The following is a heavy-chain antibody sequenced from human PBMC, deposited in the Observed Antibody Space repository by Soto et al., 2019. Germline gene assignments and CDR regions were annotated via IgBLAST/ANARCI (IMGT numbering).Heavy chain of an antibody. V-gene: IGHV1-8*01. J-gene: IGHJ5*02. D-gene: IGHD2-21*01. CDR3: ARMATYGTLNWFDP. CDR2: MNPNSGTG. Sequence: ASVKVSCKASGYAFSNNDISWVRQATGQGLEWMGWMNPNSGTGGYAQKFQGRVTMTRDTSTSTAYMELSSLTSDDTAIYYCARMATYGTLNWFDPWGQGTLVTVSS. CDR1: GYAFSNND.